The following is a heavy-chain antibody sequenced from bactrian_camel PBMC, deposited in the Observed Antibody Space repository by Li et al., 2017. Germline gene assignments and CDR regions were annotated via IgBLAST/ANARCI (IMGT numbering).Heavy chain of an antibody. Sequence: HVQLVESGGGLVQPRGSLRLSCAASGFSNSTYYMTWVRQAPGKGLEWVTSLFTGDGSTKSVDSVKGRFTISRENAKNTLYLQMNSLTPDDTAMYYCAARVFPRSYLADYQYWGQGTQVTVS. CDR3: AARVFPRSYLADYQY. J-gene: IGHJ4*01. CDR2: LFTGDGST. V-gene: IGHV3-2*01. CDR1: GFSNSTYY. D-gene: IGHD1*01.